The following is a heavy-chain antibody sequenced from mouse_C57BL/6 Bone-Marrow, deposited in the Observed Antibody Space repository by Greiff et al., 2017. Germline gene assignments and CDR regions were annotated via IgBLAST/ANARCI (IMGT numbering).Heavy chain of an antibody. CDR3: ARENYYGSSLVDFDY. J-gene: IGHJ2*01. D-gene: IGHD1-1*01. CDR1: GFNIKDYY. Sequence: EVQLQQSGAELVKPGASVKLSCTASGFNIKDYYMHWVKQRTEQGLEWIGRIDPEDGETKYAPKFPGKATITADTSSKTAYLQLSSLTSEDTAVYYCARENYYGSSLVDFDYWGQGTTLTVSS. CDR2: IDPEDGET. V-gene: IGHV14-2*01.